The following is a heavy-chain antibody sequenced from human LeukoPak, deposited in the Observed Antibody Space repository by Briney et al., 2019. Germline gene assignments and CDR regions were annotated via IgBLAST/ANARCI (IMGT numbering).Heavy chain of an antibody. CDR1: GGSISNYY. V-gene: IGHV4-59*08. D-gene: IGHD3-10*01. CDR3: ARRYYGQGSYSSFDP. J-gene: IGHJ5*02. Sequence: SETLSLTCIVAGGSISNYYWSWIRRPPGKGLEWVGYIYYSGSTNYNPSLKCRVTISVDTSKNQFSLKLSYVTAADTAVYYCARRYYGQGSYSSFDPWSQGTQVTVSS. CDR2: IYYSGST.